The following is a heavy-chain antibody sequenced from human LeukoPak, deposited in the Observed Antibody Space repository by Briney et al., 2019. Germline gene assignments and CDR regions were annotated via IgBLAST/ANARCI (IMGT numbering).Heavy chain of an antibody. CDR1: GYRFTTYW. V-gene: IGHV5-51*01. CDR3: AIRLLATGTDY. D-gene: IGHD6-13*01. J-gene: IGHJ4*02. CDR2: IYPGDSET. Sequence: GESLKISCKASGYRFTTYWIGWVRQMPGKGLELMGFIYPGDSETRYSPSFQGQVTISADKSITTAFLQWSSLKASDTAMYHCAIRLLATGTDYWGQGTLVTVSS.